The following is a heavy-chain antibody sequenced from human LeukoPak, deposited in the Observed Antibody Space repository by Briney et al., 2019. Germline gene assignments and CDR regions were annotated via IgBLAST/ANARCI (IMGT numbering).Heavy chain of an antibody. J-gene: IGHJ3*02. V-gene: IGHV1-69*05. CDR1: GGTFSSYA. CDR2: IIPIFGTA. Sequence: ASVKVSCKASGGTFSSYAISWVRQAPGQGLEWMGGIIPIFGTANYAQKFQGRVTITTDESTSTAYMELSSLRSADTAVYYCARAEGELRAFDIWGQGTMVTVSS. D-gene: IGHD1-26*01. CDR3: ARAEGELRAFDI.